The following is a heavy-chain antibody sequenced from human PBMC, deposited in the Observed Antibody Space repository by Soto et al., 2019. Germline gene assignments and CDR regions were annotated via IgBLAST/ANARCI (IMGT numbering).Heavy chain of an antibody. Sequence: GGSLRLSCAASGFTCRTYGMHWVRQAPGKGLEWVAAISSDGAEKYYGDSVKGRFTISRDSAKNTVYLEMNSLTIEDAAVYYCAKESQGGWHWFDNRRQRTLVPVTS. CDR3: AKESQGGWHWFDN. CDR2: ISSDGAEK. CDR1: GFTCRTYG. D-gene: IGHD6-19*01. J-gene: IGHJ5*02. V-gene: IGHV3-30*18.